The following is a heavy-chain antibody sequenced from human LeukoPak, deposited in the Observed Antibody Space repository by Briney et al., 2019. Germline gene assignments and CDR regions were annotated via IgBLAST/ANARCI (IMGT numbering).Heavy chain of an antibody. Sequence: GGSLRLSCAASGFTFSNAWMNWVRQAPGKGLEWVGRIKSKTDGGTTDYAAPVKGRFTILRDDSENTLYLQLNSLKAEDTAVYYCTTDLSTVAGTFDFWGQGPLVTVSS. CDR1: GFTFSNAW. CDR3: TTDLSTVAGTFDF. V-gene: IGHV3-15*01. D-gene: IGHD6-19*01. J-gene: IGHJ5*01. CDR2: IKSKTDGGTT.